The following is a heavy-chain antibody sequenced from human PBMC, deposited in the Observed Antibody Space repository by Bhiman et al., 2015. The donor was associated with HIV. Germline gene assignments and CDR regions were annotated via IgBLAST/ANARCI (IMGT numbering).Heavy chain of an antibody. V-gene: IGHV3-53*02. CDR3: ARDPFQFWGY. Sequence: EVQLVETGRRLNPAWGVPETLLCTLWFTVSSNYMSWVRQAPGKGLEWLSVIYADGRTYYAHSVKGRFTISRDHSKNTLYLQMNSLRDEDTAVYYCARDPFQFWGYWGPEHWSPSP. D-gene: IGHD3-16*01. J-gene: IGHJ4*01. CDR1: FTVSSNY. CDR2: IYADGRT.